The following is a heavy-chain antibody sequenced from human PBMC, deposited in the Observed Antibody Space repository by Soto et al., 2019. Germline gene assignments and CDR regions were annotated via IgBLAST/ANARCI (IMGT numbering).Heavy chain of an antibody. CDR3: ARGRHSLGYCSGGSCYSSRFDY. V-gene: IGHV4-34*01. Sequence: QVQLQQWGAGLLKPSETLSLTCAVYGGSFSGYYWSWIRQPPGKGLEWIGEINHSRSTNYNPSLKSRVTISVDTSTNQFSLKLSSVTAADTAVYYCARGRHSLGYCSGGSCYSSRFDYWGQGTLVTVSS. CDR1: GGSFSGYY. D-gene: IGHD2-15*01. J-gene: IGHJ4*02. CDR2: INHSRST.